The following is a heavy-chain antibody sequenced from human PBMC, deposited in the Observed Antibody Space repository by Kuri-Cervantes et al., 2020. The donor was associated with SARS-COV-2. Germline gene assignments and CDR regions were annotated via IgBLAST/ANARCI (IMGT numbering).Heavy chain of an antibody. Sequence: SVKVSCKASGYTFTGYYMHWVRQAPGQGLEWMGGIIPTFGIENYAQKFQGRVTITTDESTSTAYMELSSLRSEDTAVYYCARRGYCSGGSCYSSLRGAFDIWGQGTMVTVSS. D-gene: IGHD2-15*01. CDR3: ARRGYCSGGSCYSSLRGAFDI. J-gene: IGHJ3*02. V-gene: IGHV1-69*05. CDR2: IIPTFGIE. CDR1: GYTFTGYY.